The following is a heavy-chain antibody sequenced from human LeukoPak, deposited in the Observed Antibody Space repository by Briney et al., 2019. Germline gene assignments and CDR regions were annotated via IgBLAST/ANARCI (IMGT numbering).Heavy chain of an antibody. Sequence: GGSLRLSCVASGFSFSSYGMHWVRQAPGKGLEWVAFIRYDGTNKYYTDSVRGRFTISRDNSRNTLYLQMNSLRVEDTALYYCARGAHYYYDSSGYSYGDDYWGQGTLVTVSS. CDR3: ARGAHYYYDSSGYSYGDDY. CDR2: IRYDGTNK. CDR1: GFSFSSYG. J-gene: IGHJ4*02. D-gene: IGHD3-22*01. V-gene: IGHV3-30*02.